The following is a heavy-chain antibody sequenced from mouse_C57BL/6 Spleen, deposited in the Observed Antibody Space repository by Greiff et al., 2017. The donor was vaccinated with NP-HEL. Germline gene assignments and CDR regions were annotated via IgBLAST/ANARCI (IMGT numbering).Heavy chain of an antibody. V-gene: IGHV5-6*01. CDR3: ARHGGSYDPYYFDY. D-gene: IGHD2-3*01. CDR2: ISSGGSYT. CDR1: GFTFSSYG. Sequence: EVMLVESGGDLVKPGGSLKLSCAASGFTFSSYGMSWVRQTPDKRLEWVATISSGGSYTYYTDSVKGRFTISRDNAKNTLYLQMSSLKSEDTAMYYCARHGGSYDPYYFDYWGQGTTLTVSS. J-gene: IGHJ2*01.